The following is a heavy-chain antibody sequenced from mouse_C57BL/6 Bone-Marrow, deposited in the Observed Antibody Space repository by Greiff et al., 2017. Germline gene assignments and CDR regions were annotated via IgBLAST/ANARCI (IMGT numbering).Heavy chain of an antibody. J-gene: IGHJ4*01. Sequence: QVQLQQSGPELVKPGASVKISCKASGYAFSSSWMNWVKQRPGKGLEWIGRIYPGDGDTNYNGKFKGKATLTADKSSSTAYMQLSSLTSEDSAVYFCARRGWMDYWGQGTSVTVSS. V-gene: IGHV1-82*01. CDR1: GYAFSSSW. CDR3: ARRGWMDY. CDR2: IYPGDGDT.